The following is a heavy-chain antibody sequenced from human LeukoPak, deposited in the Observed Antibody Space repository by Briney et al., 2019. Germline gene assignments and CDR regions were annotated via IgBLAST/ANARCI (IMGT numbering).Heavy chain of an antibody. CDR1: GASISSYY. D-gene: IGHD3-22*01. J-gene: IGHJ4*02. Sequence: SETLSLTCTVSGASISSYYWSWIRQPPGKGLEWIGYINYSGSTNYNPSLKSRVTISVDTSKNQFSLKLSSVTAADTAVYYRARYYDSSGYHFDYWGQGTLVTVSS. CDR2: INYSGST. CDR3: ARYYDSSGYHFDY. V-gene: IGHV4-59*08.